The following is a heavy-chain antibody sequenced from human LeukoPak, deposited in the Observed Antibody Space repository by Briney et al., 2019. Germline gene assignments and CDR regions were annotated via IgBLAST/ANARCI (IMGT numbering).Heavy chain of an antibody. Sequence: ASVKVSCKASGYTFTGYYMHWVRQAPGQGLEWMGWINPNSGGTNYAQKFQGRVTMTRDTSISTAYMELSRLRSDGTAVYYCARDSVGTMTTAPYYYMDVWGKGTTVTVSS. J-gene: IGHJ6*03. V-gene: IGHV1-2*02. D-gene: IGHD4-17*01. CDR1: GYTFTGYY. CDR2: INPNSGGT. CDR3: ARDSVGTMTTAPYYYMDV.